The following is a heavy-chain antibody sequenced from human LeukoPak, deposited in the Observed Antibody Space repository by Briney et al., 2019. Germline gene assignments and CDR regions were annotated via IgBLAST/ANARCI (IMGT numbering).Heavy chain of an antibody. CDR1: GYTFTNYD. J-gene: IGHJ5*02. Sequence: ASVKVSCKASGYTFTNYDINWVRQATGQGLEWMGWMNPNSGNTGYAQKFQGRVTMIRNTSIGTAYMELSSLRSEDTAVYYCARGLYCSNGVCYIYNWFDPWGQGTLVIVSS. V-gene: IGHV1-8*01. CDR2: MNPNSGNT. D-gene: IGHD2-8*01. CDR3: ARGLYCSNGVCYIYNWFDP.